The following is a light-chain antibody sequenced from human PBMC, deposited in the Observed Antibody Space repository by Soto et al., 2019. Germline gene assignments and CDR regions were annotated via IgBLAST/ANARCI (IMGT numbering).Light chain of an antibody. V-gene: IGLV1-44*01. CDR3: AVWDDSLSGLV. CDR1: SSNIGSNT. J-gene: IGLJ1*01. Sequence: QSGLTQSPSASLNPGQRVTISCSGSSSNIGSNTVNWYQQLPGTAPKVLIYSIDQRPSGVPDRFSGSKSGTSASLAISGLQSEDEADYYCAVWDDSLSGLVFGTGTKVTVL. CDR2: SID.